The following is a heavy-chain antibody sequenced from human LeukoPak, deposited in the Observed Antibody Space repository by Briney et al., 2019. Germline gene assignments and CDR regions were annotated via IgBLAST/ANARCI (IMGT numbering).Heavy chain of an antibody. Sequence: GGSLRLSCAASGFIFSSYGMHWVRQAPGKGLEWVAFIRYDGRNKYYADSVKGRFTISRDNSKNTLYLQMNSLRGEDTAVYYCAKDATAVVGTVYMDVWGEGTTVTISS. V-gene: IGHV3-30*02. D-gene: IGHD6-13*01. CDR3: AKDATAVVGTVYMDV. J-gene: IGHJ6*03. CDR2: IRYDGRNK. CDR1: GFIFSSYG.